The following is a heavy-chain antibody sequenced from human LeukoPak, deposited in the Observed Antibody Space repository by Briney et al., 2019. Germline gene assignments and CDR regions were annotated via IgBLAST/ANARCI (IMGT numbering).Heavy chain of an antibody. CDR2: INHSGST. V-gene: IGHV4-34*01. Sequence: SETLSLTCTVSGGSISSYYWSWIRQPPGKGLEWIGEINHSGSTNYNPSLKSRVTISVDTSKNQFSLKLSSVTAADTAVYYCARRGSRDGYPPQPYYYYGMDVWGQGTTVTVSS. CDR1: GGSISSYY. J-gene: IGHJ6*02. CDR3: ARRGSRDGYPPQPYYYYGMDV. D-gene: IGHD5-24*01.